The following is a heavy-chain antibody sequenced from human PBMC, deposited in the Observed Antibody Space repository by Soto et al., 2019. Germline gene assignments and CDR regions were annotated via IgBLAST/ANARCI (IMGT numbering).Heavy chain of an antibody. J-gene: IGHJ3*01. CDR1: GGSFSIYT. CDR3: LLVSWSAEVFDV. V-gene: IGHV1-69*02. CDR2: IIPMFDIA. Sequence: QVQLVQSGVEVKKPGSSVKVSCKAAGGSFSIYTVFWVRQAPGQGLEWMGRIIPMFDIANYAQNFQCRVTFNADKFPATAYMEMLNLRSDDTAVDYCLLVSWSAEVFDVWGQGTLVTVSS. D-gene: IGHD6-13*01.